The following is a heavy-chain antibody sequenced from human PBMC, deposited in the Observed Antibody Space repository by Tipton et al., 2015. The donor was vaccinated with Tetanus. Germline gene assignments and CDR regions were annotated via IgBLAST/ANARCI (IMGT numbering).Heavy chain of an antibody. CDR3: ARHGSIGARQNRFDA. J-gene: IGHJ5*02. Sequence: QLVQSGAEVKKPGESLKISCKASGYIFTNYWIAWVRQMPGKGLEYMGIIFPSDSETRYNPTFRGQVTMSVDKATNTAYLQWSSLVASDSAAYYCARHGSIGARQNRFDAWGQGTPVTVSS. V-gene: IGHV5-51*01. D-gene: IGHD6-6*01. CDR2: IFPSDSET. CDR1: GYIFTNYW.